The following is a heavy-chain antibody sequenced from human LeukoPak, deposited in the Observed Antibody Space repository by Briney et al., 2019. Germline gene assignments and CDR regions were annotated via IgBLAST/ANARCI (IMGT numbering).Heavy chain of an antibody. CDR3: ARDLDGFEY. J-gene: IGHJ4*02. V-gene: IGHV6-1*01. CDR2: TYYRSKWYN. CDR1: GDSVSSNSAA. Sequence: SQTLSLTCAISGDSVSSNSAAWHWIRQSPSRGPQWLGRTYYRSKWYNDYAVSVQSRITINPDISKNQFSLQLNSVTPEDTAVYYCARDLDGFEYWGQGTLVTVSS.